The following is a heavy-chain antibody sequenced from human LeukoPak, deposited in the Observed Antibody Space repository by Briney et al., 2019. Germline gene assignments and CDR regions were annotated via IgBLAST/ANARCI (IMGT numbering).Heavy chain of an antibody. Sequence: SETLSLTCTASGGSISSYYRSWMRQPPGKGLDWLGYIYYSGSTNSNPSLKSRVTISVDTSKNQFSLKLSSVTAADTAVYYCAKARAGRFLEGFVPWGQGTLVTVSS. D-gene: IGHD3-3*01. CDR3: AKARAGRFLEGFVP. CDR2: IYYSGST. CDR1: GGSISSYY. J-gene: IGHJ5*02. V-gene: IGHV4-59*01.